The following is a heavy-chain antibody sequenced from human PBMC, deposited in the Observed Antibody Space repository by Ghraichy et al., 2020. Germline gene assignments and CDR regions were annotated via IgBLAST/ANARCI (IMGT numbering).Heavy chain of an antibody. V-gene: IGHV3-21*01. CDR3: ARALRGYYYGMDV. J-gene: IGHJ6*02. CDR1: GFTFNTYT. Sequence: GGSLRLSCAASGFTFNTYTMNWVRQAPGKGLEWVSSISGTSSYFYSGDSARGRFTISRDNAKNSLSLQMNSLRAEDTAVYYCARALRGYYYGMDVWGQGTTVTV. D-gene: IGHD3-10*01. CDR2: ISGTSSYF.